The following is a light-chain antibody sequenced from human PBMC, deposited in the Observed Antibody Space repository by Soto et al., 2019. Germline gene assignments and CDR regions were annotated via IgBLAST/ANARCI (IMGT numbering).Light chain of an antibody. J-gene: IGKJ1*01. CDR3: QQSADNPT. V-gene: IGKV1-5*01. CDR2: DAS. Sequence: DIPLTQSPSTLSASIGDRVVITCRASQTIDRWLAWYQQRPGLAPKLLIYDASTLESGVPSRFSGSGSETEFTLSISSLKPDDFATYHCQQSADNPTFGQGT. CDR1: QTIDRW.